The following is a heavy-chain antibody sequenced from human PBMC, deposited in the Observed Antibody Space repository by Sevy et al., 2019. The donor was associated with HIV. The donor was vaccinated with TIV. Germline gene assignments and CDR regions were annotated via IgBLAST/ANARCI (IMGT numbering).Heavy chain of an antibody. V-gene: IGHV3-23*01. CDR2: ISGSGGSVDKT. CDR3: ARKYDSSGYFDY. CDR1: GFTFSSYA. Sequence: GGSLRLSCAASGFTFSSYAMNWVRQAPGKGLEWVSGISGSGGSVDKTNYADSGKGRFTISRDDSKNSLYLQLNSLRAEDTAIYYCARKYDSSGYFDYWGQGTLVTVSS. J-gene: IGHJ4*02. D-gene: IGHD3-22*01.